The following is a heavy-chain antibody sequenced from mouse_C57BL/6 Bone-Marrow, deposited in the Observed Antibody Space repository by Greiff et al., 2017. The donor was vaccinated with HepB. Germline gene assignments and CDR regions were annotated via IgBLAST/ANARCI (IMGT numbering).Heavy chain of an antibody. V-gene: IGHV1-76*01. CDR2: IYPGSGNT. CDR3: ARWALGATTVTSYAMDY. Sequence: QVQLQQSGAELVRPGASVKLSCKASGYTFTDYYINWVKQRPGQGLEWIARIYPGSGNTYYNEKFKGKATLTAEKSSSTAYMQLSSLTSEDSAVYFCARWALGATTVTSYAMDYWGQGTSVTVSS. CDR1: GYTFTDYY. D-gene: IGHD1-1*01. J-gene: IGHJ4*01.